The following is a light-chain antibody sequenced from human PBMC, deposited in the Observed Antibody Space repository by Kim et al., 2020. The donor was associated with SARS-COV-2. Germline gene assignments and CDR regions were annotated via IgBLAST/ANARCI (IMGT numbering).Light chain of an antibody. CDR2: GAS. V-gene: IGKV1-17*01. CDR3: LQHSTYPIT. J-gene: IGKJ5*01. CDR1: QDIRND. Sequence: ASVGDRVTINCRASQDIRNDLGWYQQNPGRAPKRLIYGASSLQSGVPSRFSGSVSGTEFTLTLSSVQPEDFATYFCLQHSTYPITFGQGTRLEIK.